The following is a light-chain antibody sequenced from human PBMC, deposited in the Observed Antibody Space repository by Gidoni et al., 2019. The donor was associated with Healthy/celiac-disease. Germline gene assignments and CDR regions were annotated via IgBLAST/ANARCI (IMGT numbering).Light chain of an antibody. CDR1: QSVSSK. J-gene: IGKJ1*01. CDR2: GAS. Sequence: ELVMTQSPATLSVSPGERATLSCRASQSVSSKLAWYQQKPGQAPRLLIYGASTRATGSPARFSGSGSGTEFTLSISSLQSEDFAVYYCQQYNNWQWTFGQGTKVEIK. CDR3: QQYNNWQWT. V-gene: IGKV3-15*01.